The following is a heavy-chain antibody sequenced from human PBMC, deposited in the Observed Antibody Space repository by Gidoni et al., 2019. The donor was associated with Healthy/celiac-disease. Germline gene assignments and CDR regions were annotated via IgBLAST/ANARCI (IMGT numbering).Heavy chain of an antibody. D-gene: IGHD3-10*01. CDR2: ISGSGGST. CDR3: AKDLYGSGSYGYYGMDV. V-gene: IGHV3-23*01. Sequence: EVQLLESGGGLVQPGGSLRPSRAASGFTFSIYAMCWVRQAPGKGLEWVSAISGSGGSTYYADSVKGRFTISRDNSKNTLYLQMNSLRAEDTAVYYCAKDLYGSGSYGYYGMDVWGQGTTVTVSS. CDR1: GFTFSIYA. J-gene: IGHJ6*02.